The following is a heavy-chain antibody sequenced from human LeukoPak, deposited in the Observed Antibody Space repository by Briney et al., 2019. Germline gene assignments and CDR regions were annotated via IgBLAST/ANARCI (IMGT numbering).Heavy chain of an antibody. Sequence: GASVKVSCKASGYTFTSYGISWVRQAPGQGLEWMGWISAYNGNTNYAQKLRGRVTMTTDTSTSTAYMELRSLRSDDTAVYYCASWSPGDYVLDYWGQGTLVTVSS. J-gene: IGHJ4*02. CDR3: ASWSPGDYVLDY. D-gene: IGHD4-17*01. CDR1: GYTFTSYG. V-gene: IGHV1-18*01. CDR2: ISAYNGNT.